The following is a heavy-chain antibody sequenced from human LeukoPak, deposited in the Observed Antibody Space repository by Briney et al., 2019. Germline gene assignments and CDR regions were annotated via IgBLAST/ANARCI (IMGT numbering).Heavy chain of an antibody. CDR3: ARGGRWSFDY. J-gene: IGHJ4*02. CDR1: GFTLSSYG. V-gene: IGHV3-7*01. CDR2: IKPDGSEK. D-gene: IGHD2-15*01. Sequence: TGGSLRLSCAASGFTLSSYGMSWVRQAPGKGLEWVANIKPDGSEKDYVDSVKGRFTISRDNAKNSLDLQMNSLRAEDTAVYYCARGGRWSFDYWGQGSLITVSS.